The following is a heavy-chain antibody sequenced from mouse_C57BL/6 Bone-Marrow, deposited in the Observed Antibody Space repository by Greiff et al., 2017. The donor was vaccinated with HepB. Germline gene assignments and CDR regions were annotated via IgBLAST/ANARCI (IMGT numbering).Heavy chain of an antibody. CDR1: GFTFSDYG. Sequence: VQLKESGGGLVKPGGSLKLSCAASGFTFSDYGMHWVRQAPEKGLEWVAYISSGSSTIYYADTVKGRFTISRDNAKNTLFLQMTSLRSEYTAMYYCARDYYGSENFDVWGTGTTVTVSS. CDR2: ISSGSSTI. D-gene: IGHD1-1*01. J-gene: IGHJ1*03. V-gene: IGHV5-17*01. CDR3: ARDYYGSENFDV.